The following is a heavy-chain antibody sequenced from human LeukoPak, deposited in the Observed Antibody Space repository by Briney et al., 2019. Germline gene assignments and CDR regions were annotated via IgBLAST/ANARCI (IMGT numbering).Heavy chain of an antibody. D-gene: IGHD2-2*01. CDR1: Y. V-gene: IGHV4-59*01. J-gene: IGHJ6*02. Sequence: YXXWIXXPXXXGLEWIGYIYYSGSTNYNPSLKSRVTISVDTSKNQFSLKLSSVTAADTAVYYCARDRRYCSSTSCYGGGSYYYGMDVWGQGTTVTVSS. CDR3: ARDRRYCSSTSCYGGGSYYYGMDV. CDR2: IYYSGST.